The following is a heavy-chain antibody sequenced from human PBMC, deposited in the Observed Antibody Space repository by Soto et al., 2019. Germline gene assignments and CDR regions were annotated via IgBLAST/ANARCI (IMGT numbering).Heavy chain of an antibody. D-gene: IGHD2-8*02. J-gene: IGHJ6*02. CDR1: GFTSENYW. V-gene: IGHV3-7*03. CDR2: IKQDGSEE. CDR3: TRGTDLRFCTAYSCSGIDV. Sequence: GGSLRLSCAAFGFTSENYWMSWVRQAPGQGLEWVANIKQDGSEEFYVDSVKGRFTISRDNPKNSLYLQMNSLRAEDTAVYYCTRGTDLRFCTAYSCSGIDVWGQGTTVTLSS.